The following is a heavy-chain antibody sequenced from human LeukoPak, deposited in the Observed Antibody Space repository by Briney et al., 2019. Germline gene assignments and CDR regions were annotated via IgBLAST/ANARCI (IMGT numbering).Heavy chain of an antibody. CDR1: GGSISSYY. CDR2: IYYSGST. V-gene: IGHV4-59*01. J-gene: IGHJ4*02. Sequence: SETLSLTCTVSGGSISSYYWSWIRQPPGKGLEWIGYIYYSGSTNYNPSLKSRVTISVDTSKNQFSLKLSSVTAADTAVYYCARTRDYGHDYWGQGTLVTVSS. D-gene: IGHD4-17*01. CDR3: ARTRDYGHDY.